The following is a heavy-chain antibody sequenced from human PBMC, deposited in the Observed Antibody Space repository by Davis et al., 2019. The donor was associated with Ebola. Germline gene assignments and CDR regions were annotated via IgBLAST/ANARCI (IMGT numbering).Heavy chain of an antibody. Sequence: AASVTVSCKASGYTFTSYGISWVRQAPGQGLERMGWISAGNGHTKYSQKFQGRVTITRDTSASTAYMELSSLRSEDTAVYYCAREGHCSSTSCYEVSSFTDWGQGTLVTVSS. CDR2: ISAGNGHT. V-gene: IGHV1-18*01. D-gene: IGHD2-2*01. CDR3: AREGHCSSTSCYEVSSFTD. J-gene: IGHJ4*02. CDR1: GYTFTSYG.